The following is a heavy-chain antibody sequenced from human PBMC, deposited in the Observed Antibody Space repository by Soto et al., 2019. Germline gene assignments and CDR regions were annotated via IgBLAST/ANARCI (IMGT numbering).Heavy chain of an antibody. D-gene: IGHD6-6*01. Sequence: QGQLVESGGGVVQPGRSRRLSCAASGFTFSSYGMHWVRQAPGKGLEWVAVISYDGSNKYYADSVKGRFTISRDNSKNTLYLQMNSLRAEDTAVYYCAYGYSSSPPWFDPWGQGTLVTVSS. J-gene: IGHJ5*02. CDR2: ISYDGSNK. CDR3: AYGYSSSPPWFDP. CDR1: GFTFSSYG. V-gene: IGHV3-30*03.